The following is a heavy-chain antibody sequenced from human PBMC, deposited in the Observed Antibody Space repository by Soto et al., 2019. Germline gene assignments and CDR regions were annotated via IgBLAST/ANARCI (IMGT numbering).Heavy chain of an antibody. CDR1: GGTFSSYA. Sequence: QVQLVQSGAEVKKPGSSVKVSCKASGGTFSSYAISWVRQAPGQGLEWMGGIIPIFGTANYAQKVQGRVTITADESTSTASMELSSLRSEDTAVYYCATPKGPFSNNEVDYYYYGMDVWGQGTTVTVSS. J-gene: IGHJ6*02. V-gene: IGHV1-69*01. D-gene: IGHD4-4*01. CDR2: IIPIFGTA. CDR3: ATPKGPFSNNEVDYYYYGMDV.